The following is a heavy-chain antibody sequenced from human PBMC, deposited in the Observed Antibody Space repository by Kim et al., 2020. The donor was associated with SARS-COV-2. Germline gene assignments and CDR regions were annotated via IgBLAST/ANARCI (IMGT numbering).Heavy chain of an antibody. CDR3: ARDPPRYPGY. D-gene: IGHD2-2*02. J-gene: IGHJ4*02. CDR2: TI. V-gene: IGHV3-11*01. Sequence: TIYYADSVKGRFTNSRDNAKNSLYLQMNSLRAEDTAVYYCARDPPRYPGYWGQGTLVTVSS.